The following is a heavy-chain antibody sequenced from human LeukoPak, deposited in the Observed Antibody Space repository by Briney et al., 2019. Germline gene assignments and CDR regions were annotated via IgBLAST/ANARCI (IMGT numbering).Heavy chain of an antibody. CDR2: ISYDGSNK. J-gene: IGHJ5*02. Sequence: GSLRLSCAASGFTFRSYGMHWVRQAPGKGLEWVAVISYDGSNKFYADSVKGRFTISRDNSKNTVYLQMNSLRDEDTAVYYCAKSAVTSSLILEGSWGQGTLVTVSS. D-gene: IGHD3-3*01. CDR1: GFTFRSYG. V-gene: IGHV3-30*18. CDR3: AKSAVTSSLILEGS.